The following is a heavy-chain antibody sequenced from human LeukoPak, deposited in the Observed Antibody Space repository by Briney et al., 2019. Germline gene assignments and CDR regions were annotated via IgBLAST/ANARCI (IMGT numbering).Heavy chain of an antibody. V-gene: IGHV1-2*02. CDR2: INPNSGGT. D-gene: IGHD3-3*01. CDR3: ASGFWSGYYTGAY. J-gene: IGHJ4*02. CDR1: GYTFTDYY. Sequence: ASVKVSCKASGYTFTDYYIHWVRQAPGQGLEWMGWINPNSGGTNYAQKFQGRVTMTRDTSISTAYMELNRLRSDDTAVYYCASGFWSGYYTGAYWGQGTLVTVSS.